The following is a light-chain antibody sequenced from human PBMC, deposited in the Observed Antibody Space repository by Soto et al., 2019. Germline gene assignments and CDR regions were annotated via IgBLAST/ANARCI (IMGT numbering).Light chain of an antibody. CDR1: SSDVGSYNL. CDR2: EGS. V-gene: IGLV2-23*01. Sequence: QSVLTQPASVSGSPGQSITISCTGTSSDVGSYNLVSWYQQHPGKAPKLMIYEGSKRPSGVSNRFSGSKSGNTASLTISGLQAEDEADHYCCSYAGSSTFYVLGTGTKLTVL. J-gene: IGLJ1*01. CDR3: CSYAGSSTFYV.